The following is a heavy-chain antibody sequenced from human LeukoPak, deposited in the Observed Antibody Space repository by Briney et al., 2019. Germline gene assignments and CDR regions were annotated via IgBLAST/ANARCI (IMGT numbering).Heavy chain of an antibody. Sequence: PSETLSLTCTVSGGSISSYYWSWIRQPPGKGLEWIGSIYYSGSTYYNPSLKSRVTISVDTSKNQFSLKLSSVTAADTAVYYCARGEWELPFDYWGQGTLVTVSS. CDR1: GGSISSYY. CDR2: IYYSGST. CDR3: ARGEWELPFDY. V-gene: IGHV4-59*12. D-gene: IGHD1-26*01. J-gene: IGHJ4*02.